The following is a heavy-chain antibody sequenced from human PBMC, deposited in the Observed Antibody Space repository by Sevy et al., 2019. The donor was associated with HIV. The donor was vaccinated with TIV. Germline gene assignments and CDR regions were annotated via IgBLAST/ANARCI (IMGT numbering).Heavy chain of an antibody. V-gene: IGHV1-69*06. D-gene: IGHD3-10*01. J-gene: IGHJ6*03. CDR1: GGTSSSYA. CDR2: IIPIFGTA. CDR3: ARSVESLWFEELFTNYYYYYYMDV. Sequence: ASVKVSCKASGGTSSSYAISWVRQAPGQGLEWMGGIIPIFGTANYAQKFQGRVTITANKSTGTAYMELSSLRSEDTAVYYCARSVESLWFEELFTNYYYYYYMDVWGKGTTVTVSS.